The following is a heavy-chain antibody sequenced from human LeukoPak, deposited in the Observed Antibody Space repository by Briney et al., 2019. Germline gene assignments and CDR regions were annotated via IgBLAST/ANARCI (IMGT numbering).Heavy chain of an antibody. Sequence: PGGSLRLSCAASGFTVSSSYMYWVRQAPGKGLEWVSGISWNSGSIDYADSVKGRFTISRDNAKNSLYLQMNSLRVEDTAFYYCAKDNRRHYTSGPNPDSLHWGQGALVTVSS. CDR3: AKDNRRHYTSGPNPDSLH. D-gene: IGHD6-19*01. CDR1: GFTVSSSY. V-gene: IGHV3-9*01. J-gene: IGHJ4*02. CDR2: ISWNSGSI.